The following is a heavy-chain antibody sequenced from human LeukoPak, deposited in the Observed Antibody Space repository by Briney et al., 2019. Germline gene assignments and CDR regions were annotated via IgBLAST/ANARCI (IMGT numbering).Heavy chain of an antibody. J-gene: IGHJ1*01. CDR1: GYSFTGNY. CDR2: INPNTGGT. CDR3: ARGTEYFQH. Sequence: ASVRVSCKASGYSFTGNYMHWVRQAPGQGFEWMGWINPNTGGTNYAQKFKGRVTITTDESTSTAYMELSSLRSEDTAVYYCARGTEYFQHWGQGTLVTVSS. V-gene: IGHV1-2*02.